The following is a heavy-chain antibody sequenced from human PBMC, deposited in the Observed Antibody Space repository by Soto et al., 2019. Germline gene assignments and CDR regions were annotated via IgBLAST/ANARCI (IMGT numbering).Heavy chain of an antibody. D-gene: IGHD3-3*01. CDR1: GFTFSDYY. Sequence: PGGSLRLSCAASGFTFSDYYMSWIRQAPGKGLEWASYISSSGSTIYYADSVKGRFTISRDNAKNSLYLQMNSLRAEDTAVYYCARCSGVLRFLEWLLPPPVVAFDIWGQGTMVTVSS. V-gene: IGHV3-11*01. CDR3: ARCSGVLRFLEWLLPPPVVAFDI. CDR2: ISSSGSTI. J-gene: IGHJ3*02.